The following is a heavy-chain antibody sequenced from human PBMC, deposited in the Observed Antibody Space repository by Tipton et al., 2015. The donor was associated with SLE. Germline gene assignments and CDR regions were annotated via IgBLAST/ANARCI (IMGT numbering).Heavy chain of an antibody. Sequence: QLVQSGAEVKKPGSSVKVSCKASGGTLSSYAISWVRQAPGQGLEWMGGIIPIFGTANYAQKFQGRVTITADESTSTAYMELSSLRSEDTAVYYCARHWLRASSSLYFAMDVWGQGTTVTVSS. D-gene: IGHD6-13*01. V-gene: IGHV1-69*01. CDR3: ARHWLRASSSLYFAMDV. CDR2: IIPIFGTA. J-gene: IGHJ6*02. CDR1: GGTLSSYA.